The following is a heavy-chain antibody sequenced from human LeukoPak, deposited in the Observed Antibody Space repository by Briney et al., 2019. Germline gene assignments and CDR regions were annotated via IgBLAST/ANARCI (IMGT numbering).Heavy chain of an antibody. J-gene: IGHJ4*02. D-gene: IGHD6-13*01. Sequence: SETLSLTCTVSGGSISSNSYYWGWIRQPPGKGLEWIGSIYYSGSTYYNPSLKSRVTISVDTSKNQFSLKLSSVTAADTAVYYCARYSVGAAAVPRYFDYWGQGTLVTVSS. V-gene: IGHV4-39*07. CDR2: IYYSGST. CDR3: ARYSVGAAAVPRYFDY. CDR1: GGSISSNSYY.